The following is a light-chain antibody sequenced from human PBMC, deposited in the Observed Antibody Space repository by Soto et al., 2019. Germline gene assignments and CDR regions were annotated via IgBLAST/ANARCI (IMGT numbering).Light chain of an antibody. Sequence: QSALTQPPSASGSPGQSVAISCTGTSSDVGGDNYVSWYQQHPGKAPKLMIYAVNKRPSGVPDRFSGSKSGNTASLTVSGLQAEDEADYYCSSYASGSSVFGTGTKLTVL. CDR1: SSDVGGDNY. V-gene: IGLV2-8*01. J-gene: IGLJ1*01. CDR3: SSYASGSSV. CDR2: AVN.